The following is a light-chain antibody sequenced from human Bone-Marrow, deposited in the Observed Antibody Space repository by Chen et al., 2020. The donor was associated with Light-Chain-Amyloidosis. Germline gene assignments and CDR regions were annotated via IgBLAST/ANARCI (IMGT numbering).Light chain of an antibody. CDR2: AVS. V-gene: IGLV2-14*01. J-gene: IGLJ1*01. Sequence: QSALTQPASVSGSPGQSITISCTGTSGDVGTYNYVSWYQQHQGKAPKVMIYAVSNRPSGVSNRFSGSKSGNTASLTISGLQAEDEADYYCSSFTSSRSYVFGPGTKVTVL. CDR3: SSFTSSRSYV. CDR1: SGDVGTYNY.